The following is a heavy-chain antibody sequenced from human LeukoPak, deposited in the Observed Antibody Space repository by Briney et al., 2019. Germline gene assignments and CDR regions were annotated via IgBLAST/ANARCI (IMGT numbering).Heavy chain of an antibody. CDR1: GFTFSSYS. V-gene: IGHV3-21*01. J-gene: IGHJ4*02. D-gene: IGHD2-2*01. Sequence: GGSLRLSCAASGFTFSSYSMNWVRQAPGKGLEWVSSISSSSSYIYYADSVKGRFTISRDNAKNSLYLQMNSLRAEDTAVYYCAKKMKDIVVVPADYWGQGTLVTVSS. CDR2: ISSSSSYI. CDR3: AKKMKDIVVVPADY.